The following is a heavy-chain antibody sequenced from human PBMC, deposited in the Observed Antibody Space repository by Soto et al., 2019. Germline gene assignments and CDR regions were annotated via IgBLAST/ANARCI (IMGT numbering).Heavy chain of an antibody. CDR1: GYSFTSYG. CDR2: ISAYNGNT. Sequence: QVQLVQSGAEVKQPGASVKVSCKASGYSFTSYGISWVRQAPGQGLEWMGWISAYNGNTNYAQKLQGKVTMTTDASTSTAYMELRSLRSDGAAVYYCARDLIAVRPGWFDPWGQGTLVTVSS. V-gene: IGHV1-18*04. J-gene: IGHJ5*02. CDR3: ARDLIAVRPGWFDP. D-gene: IGHD6-6*01.